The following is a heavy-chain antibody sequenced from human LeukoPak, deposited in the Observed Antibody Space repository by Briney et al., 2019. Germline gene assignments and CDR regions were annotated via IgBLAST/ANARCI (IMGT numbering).Heavy chain of an antibody. D-gene: IGHD6-13*01. CDR1: GFTFSSYS. CDR3: AKHLPAAGTNWFDP. J-gene: IGHJ5*02. Sequence: GGSLRLSCAASGFTFSSYSMNWVRQAPGKGLEWVSSISSSSSYIYYADSVKGRFTISRDNAKNSLYLQMNSLRAEDTAVYYCAKHLPAAGTNWFDPWGQGTLVTVSS. V-gene: IGHV3-21*04. CDR2: ISSSSSYI.